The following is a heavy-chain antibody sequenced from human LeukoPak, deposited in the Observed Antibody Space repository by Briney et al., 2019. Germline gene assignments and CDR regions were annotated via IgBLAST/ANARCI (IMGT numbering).Heavy chain of an antibody. CDR3: VGSSGWLFRY. V-gene: IGHV3-7*01. CDR2: IKEDGSVI. D-gene: IGHD3-22*01. CDR1: GFTFSDHW. J-gene: IGHJ4*02. Sequence: GGSLRLSCLASGFTFSDHWMNWVRQAPGKGLEWVASIKEDGSVINYMKSVNGRFTISRDNSKSSVYPQMNSLRADDTAVYYCVGSSGWLFRYWGQGTLVTVSS.